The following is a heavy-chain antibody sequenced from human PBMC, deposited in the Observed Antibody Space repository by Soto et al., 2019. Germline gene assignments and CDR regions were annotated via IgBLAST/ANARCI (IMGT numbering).Heavy chain of an antibody. D-gene: IGHD3-16*01. CDR2: IGNDGTST. Sequence: PGGSLRLSCAASGFTFSSYWMYWVRQAPGKGLAWVSRIGNDGTSTTYADSVKGRFTISRDNAKNTLYLQMDSLAAEDTAVYYCARPNWGSDNWGQGTLVTVSS. J-gene: IGHJ4*02. V-gene: IGHV3-74*01. CDR3: ARPNWGSDN. CDR1: GFTFSSYW.